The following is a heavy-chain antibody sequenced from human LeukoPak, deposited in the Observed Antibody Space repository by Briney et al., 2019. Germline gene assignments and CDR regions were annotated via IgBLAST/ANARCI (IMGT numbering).Heavy chain of an antibody. CDR2: IIPIFGTA. J-gene: IGHJ3*02. D-gene: IGHD5-18*01. CDR1: GGTFSSYA. CDR3: ASEGLPTHGAFDI. Sequence: GASVKVSCKASGGTFSSYAISWVRQAPGQGLEWMGGIIPIFGTANYAQKLQGRVTITTDESTSTAYMELSSLRSEDTAVYYCASEGLPTHGAFDIWGQGTMVTVSS. V-gene: IGHV1-69*05.